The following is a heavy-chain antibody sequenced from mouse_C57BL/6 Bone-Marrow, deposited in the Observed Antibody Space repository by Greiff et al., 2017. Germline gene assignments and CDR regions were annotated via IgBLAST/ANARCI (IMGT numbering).Heavy chain of an antibody. CDR2: IYPGDGDT. D-gene: IGHD1-1*01. Sequence: QVQLQQSGPELVQPGASVKISCKASGYAFSSSWMNWVKQRPGKGLEWIGRIYPGDGDTNYNGKFKGKATLAADKASRTAYMKISSLASEDSAVYFCAGYGSSPYYAMDYWGQGTSVTVSS. V-gene: IGHV1-82*01. CDR3: AGYGSSPYYAMDY. CDR1: GYAFSSSW. J-gene: IGHJ4*01.